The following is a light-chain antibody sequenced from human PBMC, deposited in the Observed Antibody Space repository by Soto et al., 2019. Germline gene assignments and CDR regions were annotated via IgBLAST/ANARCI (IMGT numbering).Light chain of an antibody. J-gene: IGLJ1*01. V-gene: IGLV2-11*01. Sequence: QSALTQLRSVSGSPGQSVTVSCTGTSSDVGGYNHVSWYQHHPGKAPKFMIYDVNKRPSGVPDRFSGSKSGNTASLTISGLQAEDETDYYCCSYAGSYTYVFGTGTKLTVL. CDR3: CSYAGSYTYV. CDR2: DVN. CDR1: SSDVGGYNH.